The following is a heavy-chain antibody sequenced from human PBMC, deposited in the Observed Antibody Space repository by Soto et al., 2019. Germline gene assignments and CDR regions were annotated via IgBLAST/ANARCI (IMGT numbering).Heavy chain of an antibody. V-gene: IGHV3-23*01. Sequence: GGSLRLSCAASGFTFSNYALTWVRQAPGKGLEWVSTISGSGGSTYYADSVKGRFTISRDNSKNTLYLQMNSLRAEDTAVYYCARELMVYALDYGMDVWGQGTTVTVSS. CDR1: GFTFSNYA. CDR3: ARELMVYALDYGMDV. D-gene: IGHD2-8*01. CDR2: ISGSGGST. J-gene: IGHJ6*02.